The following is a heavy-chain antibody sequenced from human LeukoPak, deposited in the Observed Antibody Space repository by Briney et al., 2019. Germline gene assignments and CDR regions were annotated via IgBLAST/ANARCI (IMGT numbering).Heavy chain of an antibody. J-gene: IGHJ5*02. D-gene: IGHD6-13*01. CDR2: ISYDGSNK. CDR3: ASSSRRSAKKVYNWFDP. CDR1: GFTFSSYA. V-gene: IGHV3-30*04. Sequence: GSSLRLSCAASGFTFSSYAMHWVRQAPGKGLEWVAVISYDGSNKYYADSVKRRFTISRDSSKNTLYLQMNSLRAEDTAVYYCASSSRRSAKKVYNWFDPWGQGTLVTVSS.